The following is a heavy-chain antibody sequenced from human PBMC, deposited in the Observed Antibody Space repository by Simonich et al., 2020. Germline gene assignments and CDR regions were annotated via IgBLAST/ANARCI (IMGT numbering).Heavy chain of an antibody. Sequence: QLQLQESGPGLVKPSETLSLTCTVSGGSISSSSYYWGWIRQPPGKGLEWIGSIYYSGSTSYNPSLKSRVTISVDPSKNQFSLKLSSVTAADTAVYYCARQRVLMVYAIDYWGQGTLVTVSS. CDR3: ARQRVLMVYAIDY. V-gene: IGHV4-39*01. CDR1: GGSISSSSYY. J-gene: IGHJ4*02. D-gene: IGHD2-8*01. CDR2: IYYSGST.